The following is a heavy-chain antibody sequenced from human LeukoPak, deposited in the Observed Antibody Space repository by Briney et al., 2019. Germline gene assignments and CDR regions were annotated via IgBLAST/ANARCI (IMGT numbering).Heavy chain of an antibody. Sequence: GSLRLSCAASGFTFSSYAIHWVRQAPGKGLEWVAVISYDGSNKYYADSVKGRFTISRDNSKNTLYLQMNSLRAEDTAVYYCARSSDGDYYYYFDYWGQGTLVTVSS. V-gene: IGHV3-30-3*01. CDR1: GFTFSSYA. CDR3: ARSSDGDYYYYFDY. J-gene: IGHJ4*02. CDR2: ISYDGSNK. D-gene: IGHD4-17*01.